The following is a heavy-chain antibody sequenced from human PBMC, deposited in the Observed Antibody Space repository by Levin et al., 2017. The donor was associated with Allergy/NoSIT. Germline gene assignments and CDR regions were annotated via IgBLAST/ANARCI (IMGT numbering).Heavy chain of an antibody. V-gene: IGHV4-39*01. J-gene: IGHJ3*01. Sequence: ESLKISCTVSGGSISSPTYYYWGWIRQPPGKGLEWIGSIYNSGITFYNPSLKSRVTMSVDTSRSQFSLQLSSVTAADTAVYYCARQEPPGIAMAGKDDAFDVWGQGTRVTVSS. CDR2: IYNSGIT. CDR3: ARQEPPGIAMAGKDDAFDV. D-gene: IGHD6-19*01. CDR1: GGSISSPTYYY.